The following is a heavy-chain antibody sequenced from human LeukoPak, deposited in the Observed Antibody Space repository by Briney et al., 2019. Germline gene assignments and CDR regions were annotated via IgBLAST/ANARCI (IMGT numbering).Heavy chain of an antibody. Sequence: SVKVSCKASGGTFISYAISWVRQAPGQGLEWMGGIIPIFGTANYAQKFQGRVTITADESTSTAYMELSSLRSEDTAVYYCRSSTSNYYYYGMDVWGQGTTVTVSS. J-gene: IGHJ6*02. V-gene: IGHV1-69*13. CDR2: IIPIFGTA. D-gene: IGHD2-2*01. CDR1: GGTFISYA. CDR3: RSSTSNYYYYGMDV.